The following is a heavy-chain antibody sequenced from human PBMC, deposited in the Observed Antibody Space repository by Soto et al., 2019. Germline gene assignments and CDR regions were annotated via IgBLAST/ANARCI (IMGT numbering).Heavy chain of an antibody. V-gene: IGHV3-74*01. Sequence: GSLRLSCAASGFTFSNYFMHWVRQVPGEGLVWVSRMSGDGKTISYADSVKGRFTISRENAKNTLYLQMNSLRVEDTAVYYCARTYVPGTAGFDPWGQGTLVTVSS. D-gene: IGHD1-1*01. CDR2: MSGDGKTI. CDR1: GFTFSNYF. J-gene: IGHJ5*02. CDR3: ARTYVPGTAGFDP.